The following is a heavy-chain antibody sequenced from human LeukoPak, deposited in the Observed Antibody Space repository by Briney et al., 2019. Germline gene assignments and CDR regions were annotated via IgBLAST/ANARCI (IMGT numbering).Heavy chain of an antibody. CDR3: AGGSSIAAAGTGHDY. D-gene: IGHD6-13*01. CDR2: MNPNSGNT. Sequence: GASVKVSCKASGGTFSSYDINWVRQATGQGLEWMGWMNPNSGNTGYAQKFQGRVTITRNTSISTAYMELSSLRSEDTAVYYCAGGSSIAAAGTGHDYWGQGTLVTVSS. V-gene: IGHV1-8*03. J-gene: IGHJ4*02. CDR1: GGTFSSYD.